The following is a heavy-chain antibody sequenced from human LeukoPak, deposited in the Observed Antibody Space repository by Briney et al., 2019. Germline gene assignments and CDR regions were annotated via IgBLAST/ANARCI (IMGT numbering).Heavy chain of an antibody. J-gene: IGHJ6*04. CDR3: AREYSSSWYYYYGMDV. CDR1: GGSFSGYY. D-gene: IGHD6-13*01. V-gene: IGHV4-34*01. Sequence: SETLSLTCAVYGGSFSGYYWSWIRQPPGKGLEWIGEINHSGSTNYNPSLKSRVTISVDTSKNQFSLKLSSVTAADTAVYYCAREYSSSWYYYYGMDVWGKGTTVTVSS. CDR2: INHSGST.